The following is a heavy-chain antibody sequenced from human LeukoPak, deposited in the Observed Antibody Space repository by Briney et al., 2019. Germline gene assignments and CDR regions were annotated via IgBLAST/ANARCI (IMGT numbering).Heavy chain of an antibody. CDR1: GFTFSRFW. D-gene: IGHD5-24*01. CDR3: ARDDGYRSYDY. J-gene: IGHJ4*02. V-gene: IGHV3-7*01. CDR2: IKEDGSEK. Sequence: GGSLRLSCAASGFTFSRFWMSWVRQAPGKGLEWGANIKEDGSEKYYVDSVRGRFAISRDNPQNSLYLQMSSLRAEDTALYFCARDDGYRSYDYGGQGTLVTVSS.